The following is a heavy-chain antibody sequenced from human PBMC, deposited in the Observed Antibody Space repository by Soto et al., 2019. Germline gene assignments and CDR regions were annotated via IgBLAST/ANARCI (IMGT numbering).Heavy chain of an antibody. Sequence: PGGSLRLSCAASGFSFSAQYMTWMRQAPGKGLEWVSYISGSGTTIHYTDSVKGRFTVSRDNAKNSVYLQMNSLRAEDTAVYYCASDSYYYASDYWGQGTMVTVYS. CDR2: ISGSGTTI. D-gene: IGHD3-10*01. J-gene: IGHJ4*02. V-gene: IGHV3-11*01. CDR1: GFSFSAQY. CDR3: ASDSYYYASDY.